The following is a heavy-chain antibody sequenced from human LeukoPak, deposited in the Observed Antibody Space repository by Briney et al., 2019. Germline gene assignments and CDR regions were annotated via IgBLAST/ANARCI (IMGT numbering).Heavy chain of an antibody. CDR3: ARRWGSGIRGAFDI. CDR1: GYTFTTYD. V-gene: IGHV1-18*01. CDR2: ISGNNGKT. D-gene: IGHD3-10*01. J-gene: IGHJ3*02. Sequence: EASVKVSCKASGYTFTTYDISWVRQAPGQGLEWMGWISGNNGKTNYAKKFQVRVTMTTDTSTSTTYMELKSLRSDDTAIYYCARRWGSGIRGAFDIWGQGTMVTVSS.